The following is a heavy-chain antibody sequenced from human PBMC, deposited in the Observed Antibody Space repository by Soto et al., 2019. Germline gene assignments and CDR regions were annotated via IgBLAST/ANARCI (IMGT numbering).Heavy chain of an antibody. D-gene: IGHD3-10*01. CDR3: ARTNGPSKTSGYFFDVLDV. J-gene: IGHJ6*02. CDR1: GYSVTTRR. CDR2: IYLGDSDT. V-gene: IGHV5-51*01. Sequence: GHCLNISCDVSGYSVTTRRIAWGRPMPGKGLEWMGIIYLGDSDTRYSPSFQGQVTISADKSITTAYLQWSSLKASDTAMYYCARTNGPSKTSGYFFDVLDVCGQGNTVPVYS.